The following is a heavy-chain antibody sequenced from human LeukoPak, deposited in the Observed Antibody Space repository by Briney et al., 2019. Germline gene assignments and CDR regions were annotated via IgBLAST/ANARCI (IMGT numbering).Heavy chain of an antibody. CDR2: ISYDGSNK. CDR1: GFTFSSYG. Sequence: GGSLRLSCAASGFTFSSYGMHWVRQAPGKGLEWVAVISYDGSNKYYADSVKGRFTISSDNSKNTLYLQMNSLRAEDTAVYYCAGSLAYCGGDCRLGDYWGQGTLVTVSS. V-gene: IGHV3-30*03. D-gene: IGHD2-21*02. CDR3: AGSLAYCGGDCRLGDY. J-gene: IGHJ4*02.